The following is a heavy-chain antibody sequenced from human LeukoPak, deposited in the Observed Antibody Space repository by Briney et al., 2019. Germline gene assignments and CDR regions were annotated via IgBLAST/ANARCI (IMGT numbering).Heavy chain of an antibody. D-gene: IGHD6-13*01. V-gene: IGHV4-34*01. J-gene: IGHJ4*02. Sequence: PSETLSLTCTVSGGSISRYYWSWIRQPPGKGLEWIGEINHSGSTNYNPSLKSRVTISVDTSKNQFSLKLSSVTAADTAVYYCARNGGYSSSWYEEDYWGQGTLVTVSS. CDR3: ARNGGYSSSWYEEDY. CDR1: GGSISRYY. CDR2: INHSGST.